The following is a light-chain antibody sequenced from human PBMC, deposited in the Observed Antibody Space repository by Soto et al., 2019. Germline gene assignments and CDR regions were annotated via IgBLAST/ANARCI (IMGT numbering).Light chain of an antibody. Sequence: DIQMTQSPSSLSASVGDSVTIXXQASQDINQNLIWYQQKPGKGPKPXIYDASDLETGGPLRFRGSGAGNGFNFTIRRLQPEDFATYYCQQYESLPLTFGQGTRLGIK. V-gene: IGKV1-33*01. CDR2: DAS. CDR3: QQYESLPLT. CDR1: QDINQN. J-gene: IGKJ5*01.